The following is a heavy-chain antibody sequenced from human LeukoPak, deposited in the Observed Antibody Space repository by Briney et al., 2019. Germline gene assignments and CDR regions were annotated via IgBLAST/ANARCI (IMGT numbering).Heavy chain of an antibody. J-gene: IGHJ6*02. Sequence: GGSLRLSCAASGFTFDDYAMHWVRQAPGKGLEWVSGISWNSGSIGYADSVKGRFTISRDNSKNTLYLQMNSLRAEDTALYYCAKAQQQLVVSLYGVDVWGQGTTVTVSS. D-gene: IGHD6-13*01. CDR3: AKAQQQLVVSLYGVDV. V-gene: IGHV3-9*01. CDR2: ISWNSGSI. CDR1: GFTFDDYA.